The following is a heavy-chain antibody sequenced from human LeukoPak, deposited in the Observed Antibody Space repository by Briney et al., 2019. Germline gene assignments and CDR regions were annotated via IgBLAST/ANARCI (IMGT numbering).Heavy chain of an antibody. CDR1: KLTFNDYT. CDR3: AKQSYARSLGE. CDR2: ISGSSRYK. D-gene: IGHD2-8*01. V-gene: IGHV3-21*01. Sequence: SGGSLRLSCAASKLTFNDYTMNWVRQTPGKGLEWISSISGSSRYKHYADSVRGRFTISRDNAKNSLYLQMNSLTAEDTAVYYCAKQSYARSLGEGGPGTLVSVSS. J-gene: IGHJ4*02.